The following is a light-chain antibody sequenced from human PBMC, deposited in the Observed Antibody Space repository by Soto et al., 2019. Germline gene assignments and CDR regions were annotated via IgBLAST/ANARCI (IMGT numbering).Light chain of an antibody. J-gene: IGLJ2*01. Sequence: QSVLTQPPSVSGAPGQRVTISCTGSSSNIGAGYDVHWYQQLPGTAPKLLIYGNSNRPSGVPDRFSGSKSGTSASLAITGLQAEDEADYYCKSYDSSLSAVVFGGGTQLTV. CDR1: SSNIGAGYD. V-gene: IGLV1-40*01. CDR2: GNS. CDR3: KSYDSSLSAVV.